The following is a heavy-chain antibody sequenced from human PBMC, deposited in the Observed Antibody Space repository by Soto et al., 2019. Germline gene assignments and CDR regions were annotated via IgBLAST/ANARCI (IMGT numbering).Heavy chain of an antibody. V-gene: IGHV3-53*04. CDR3: ARKTDSIPSGGDV. J-gene: IGHJ6*03. CDR1: GFAVRHNY. Sequence: GGSLRLSCTASGFAVRHNYMTWVRQAPGKGLEWVSLIYSGGDTAYADSVKGRFTISRHTSQNTLYLQMNSLRAEDTAVYYCARKTDSIPSGGDVWGKGTAVTVS. CDR2: IYSGGDT. D-gene: IGHD3-10*01.